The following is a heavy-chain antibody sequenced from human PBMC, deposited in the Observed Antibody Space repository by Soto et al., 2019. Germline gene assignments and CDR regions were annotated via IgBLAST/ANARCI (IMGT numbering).Heavy chain of an antibody. CDR2: IWYDGSNK. D-gene: IGHD1-26*01. Sequence: PGGSLRLSCAASGFTFSSYGMHWVRQAPGKGLEWVAVIWYDGSNKYYADSVKDRFTISRDNSKNTLYLQMNSLRAEDTAVYYCVRVGAPRDYYYGMDVWGQGTTVTVSS. V-gene: IGHV3-33*01. CDR3: VRVGAPRDYYYGMDV. J-gene: IGHJ6*02. CDR1: GFTFSSYG.